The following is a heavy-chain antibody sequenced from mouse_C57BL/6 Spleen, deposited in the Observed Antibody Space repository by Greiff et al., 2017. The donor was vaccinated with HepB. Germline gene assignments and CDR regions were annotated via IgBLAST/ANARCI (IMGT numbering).Heavy chain of an antibody. CDR2: INPNNGGT. Sequence: VQLQQSGPELVKPGASVKISCKASGYTFTDYYMNWVKQSHGKSLEWIGDINPNNGGTSYNQKFKGKATLTVDKSSSTAYMELRSLTSEDSAVYYCAREDSNSDYWGQGTTLTVSS. D-gene: IGHD2-5*01. CDR3: AREDSNSDY. J-gene: IGHJ2*01. CDR1: GYTFTDYY. V-gene: IGHV1-26*01.